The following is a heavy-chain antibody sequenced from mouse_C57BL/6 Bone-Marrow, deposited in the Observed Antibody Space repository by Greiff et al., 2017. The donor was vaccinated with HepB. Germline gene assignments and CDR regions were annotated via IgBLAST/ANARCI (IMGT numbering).Heavy chain of an antibody. Sequence: EVQRVESGGGLVQPGGSLSLSCAASGFTFTDYYMSWVRQPPGKALEWLGFIRNKANGYTTEYSASVKGLFTISRDNSQSILYLQMNALRAEDSATYCCASLGDYFDYWGQGTTLTVSS. CDR1: GFTFTDYY. J-gene: IGHJ2*01. CDR3: ASLGDYFDY. D-gene: IGHD4-1*01. V-gene: IGHV7-3*01. CDR2: IRNKANGYTT.